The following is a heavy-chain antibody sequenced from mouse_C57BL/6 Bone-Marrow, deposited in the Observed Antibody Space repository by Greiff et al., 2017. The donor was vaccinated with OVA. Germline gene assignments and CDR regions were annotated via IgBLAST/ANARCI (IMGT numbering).Heavy chain of an antibody. Sequence: QVQLKQSGPGLVQPSQSLSITCTVSGFSLTSYGVHWVRQSPGKGLEWLGVIWSGGSTDYNAAFISRLSISKDNSKSQVFFKMTSLQADDTAIYYCARGMVTTEFAYWGQGTLVTVSA. CDR2: IWSGGST. CDR3: ARGMVTTEFAY. J-gene: IGHJ3*01. CDR1: GFSLTSYG. D-gene: IGHD2-2*01. V-gene: IGHV2-2*01.